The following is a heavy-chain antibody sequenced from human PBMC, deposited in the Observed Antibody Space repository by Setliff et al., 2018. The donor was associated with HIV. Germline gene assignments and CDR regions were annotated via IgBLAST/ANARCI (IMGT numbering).Heavy chain of an antibody. CDR3: ARDLRSSHGSPNYFDY. D-gene: IGHD2-15*01. CDR2: TKFDGSES. Sequence: GSLRLSCVASGLTFNRYWMSWVRQVPGKGLEWVSNTKFDGSESYYVDSVKGRFIASTDNAKNSLFLQMNSLRAEETAVYYCARDLRSSHGSPNYFDYWGRGALVTSPQ. J-gene: IGHJ4*02. CDR1: GLTFNRYW. V-gene: IGHV3-7*01.